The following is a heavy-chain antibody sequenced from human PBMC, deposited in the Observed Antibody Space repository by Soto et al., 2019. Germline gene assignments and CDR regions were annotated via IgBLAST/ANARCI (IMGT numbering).Heavy chain of an antibody. D-gene: IGHD3-22*01. V-gene: IGHV3-48*02. J-gene: IGHJ5*02. Sequence: EVQLVESGGNLVQPGGSLRLSCAASGFTFSTYDMNWVGQAPGKGLEWISYISSGSRTIYYADSVKGRFTISRDNAKNSLYLQMKSLRDEDTAVYYCARLPYYSDPWGQGTLVTVSS. CDR1: GFTFSTYD. CDR2: ISSGSRTI. CDR3: ARLPYYSDP.